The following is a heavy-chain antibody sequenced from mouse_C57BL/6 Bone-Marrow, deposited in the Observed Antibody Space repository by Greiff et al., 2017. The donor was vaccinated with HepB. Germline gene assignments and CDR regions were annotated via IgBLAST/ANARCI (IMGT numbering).Heavy chain of an antibody. CDR2: ISDGGSYT. D-gene: IGHD5-5*01. CDR1: GFTFSSYA. Sequence: EVKLMESGGGLVKPGGSLKLSCAASGFTFSSYAMSWVRQTPEKRLEWVATISDGGSYTYYPDNVKGRFTISRDNAKNNLYLQMSHLKSEDTAMYYCARLSYLYFDVWGTGTTVTVSS. CDR3: ARLSYLYFDV. V-gene: IGHV5-4*03. J-gene: IGHJ1*03.